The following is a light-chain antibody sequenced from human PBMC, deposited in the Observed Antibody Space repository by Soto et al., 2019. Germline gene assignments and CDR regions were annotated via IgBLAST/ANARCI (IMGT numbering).Light chain of an antibody. Sequence: DIQMTQFPYSLSASVGASVTITCRASQIIRTYLNWYQQISGKAPKLLIYAAYSLQSGVPSRFSGSGSGTDFTLTISSLQPEDFATYFCQQSYSTPWAFGQGTKVDNK. J-gene: IGKJ1*01. CDR2: AAY. V-gene: IGKV1-39*01. CDR3: QQSYSTPWA. CDR1: QIIRTY.